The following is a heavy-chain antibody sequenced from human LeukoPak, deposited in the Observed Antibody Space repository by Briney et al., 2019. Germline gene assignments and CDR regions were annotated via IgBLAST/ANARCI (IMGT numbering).Heavy chain of an antibody. CDR1: GYTLTELS. CDR3: ALIPYCTTITCYYFDY. V-gene: IGHV1-24*01. D-gene: IGHD2-8*01. Sequence: ASAKVSCKVSGYTLTELSMHWVRQAPGKGLEWMGGFDPEDGETIYAQKFQGRVTMTEDTSTDTAYMELSSLRSEDTAVYYCALIPYCTTITCYYFDYWGQGTLVTVSS. CDR2: FDPEDGET. J-gene: IGHJ4*02.